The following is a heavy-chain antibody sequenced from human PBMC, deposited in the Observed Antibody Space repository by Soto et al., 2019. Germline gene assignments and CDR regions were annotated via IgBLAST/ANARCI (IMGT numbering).Heavy chain of an antibody. Sequence: PGGALRGSCAASGSTSSSYAMHGVRTAPGKGLEWVAVISYDGSNKYYADSVKGRFTISRDNSKNTLYLQMNSLRAEDTAVYYCARDHGYSYGTPYYYYGMDVWGQGTTVTVSS. V-gene: IGHV3-30-3*01. CDR1: GSTSSSYA. D-gene: IGHD5-18*01. J-gene: IGHJ6*02. CDR2: ISYDGSNK. CDR3: ARDHGYSYGTPYYYYGMDV.